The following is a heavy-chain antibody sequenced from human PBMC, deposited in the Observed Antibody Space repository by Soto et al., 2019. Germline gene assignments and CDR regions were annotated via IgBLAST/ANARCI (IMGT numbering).Heavy chain of an antibody. J-gene: IGHJ6*02. Sequence: LRLSCAASGFTFSSYSMNWVRQAPGKGLEWVSSISSSSSYIYYADSVKGRFTISRDDSKNSLYLQMNSLKTEDTAVYYCTRSGYAHGLDVWGQGTTVTVSS. CDR3: TRSGYAHGLDV. CDR2: ISSSSSYI. CDR1: GFTFSSYS. D-gene: IGHD2-2*01. V-gene: IGHV3-21*04.